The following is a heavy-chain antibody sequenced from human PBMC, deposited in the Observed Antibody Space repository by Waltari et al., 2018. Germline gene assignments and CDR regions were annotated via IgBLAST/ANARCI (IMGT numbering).Heavy chain of an antibody. Sequence: QVQLVQSGAEVKKPGSSVKVSCKASGGTFSSYAISWVRQAPGPGLEWMGGIIPIFGTANYAQKFQGRVTITADESTSTAYMELSSLRSEDTAVYYCARDMAYCGGNCFFGYYYYGMDVWGQGTTVTVSS. V-gene: IGHV1-69*13. CDR1: GGTFSSYA. J-gene: IGHJ6*02. D-gene: IGHD2-21*01. CDR2: IIPIFGTA. CDR3: ARDMAYCGGNCFFGYYYYGMDV.